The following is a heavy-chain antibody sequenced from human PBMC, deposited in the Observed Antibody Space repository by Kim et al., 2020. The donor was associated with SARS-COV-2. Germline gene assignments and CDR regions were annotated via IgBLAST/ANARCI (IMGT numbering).Heavy chain of an antibody. D-gene: IGHD4-17*01. CDR2: IYYIGST. CDR3: ARDKMLDGDYVLDP. V-gene: IGHV4-31*03. Sequence: SETLSLTCTVSGGSISSGNYYWSWIRQHPGKGLEWIGYIYYIGSTFYNPSLKSRVTISVDTSRNQFSLNLNSVTAADTAVYYCARDKMLDGDYVLDPWGQGTLVTVSS. J-gene: IGHJ5*02. CDR1: GGSISSGNYY.